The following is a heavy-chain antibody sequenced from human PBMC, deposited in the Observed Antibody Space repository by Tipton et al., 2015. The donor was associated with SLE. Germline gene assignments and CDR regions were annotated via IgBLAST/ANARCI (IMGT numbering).Heavy chain of an antibody. CDR1: GGSISSGGYY. D-gene: IGHD5-24*01. CDR3: ARGEGYKGFYIIDV. J-gene: IGHJ6*04. CDR2: IYYRGTT. Sequence: TLSLTCSVSGGSISSGGYYWSRIRQYPGKGLEWIGYIYYRGTTHYNPSLESRASISVDTSRNQFSLNLTSVTAADTAAFYCARGEGYKGFYIIDVWRRGTKVTVPS. V-gene: IGHV4-31*03.